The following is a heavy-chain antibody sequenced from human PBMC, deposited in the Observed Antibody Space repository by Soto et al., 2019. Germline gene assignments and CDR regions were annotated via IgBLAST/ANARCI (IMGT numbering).Heavy chain of an antibody. CDR2: IYYSGST. J-gene: IGHJ4*02. V-gene: IGHV4-39*01. CDR1: GGSISSSSYY. D-gene: IGHD2-2*01. CDR3: ARHFRATILGSSTSAGLNYFDY. Sequence: PSETLSLTCTVSGGSISSSSYYWGWIRQPPGKGLEWIGSIYYSGSTYYNPSLKSRVTISVDTSKNQFSLKLSSVTAADTAVYYCARHFRATILGSSTSAGLNYFDYWGQGTLVTVSS.